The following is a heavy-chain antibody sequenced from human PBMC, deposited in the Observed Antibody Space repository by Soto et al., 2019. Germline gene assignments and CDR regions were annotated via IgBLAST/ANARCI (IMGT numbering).Heavy chain of an antibody. V-gene: IGHV4-39*01. CDR1: GGSISSSSYY. J-gene: IGHJ2*01. CDR2: IYYSGST. Sequence: QLQLQESGPGLVKPSETLSLTCTVSGGSISSSSYYWGWIRQPPGKGLEWIGSIYYSGSTYYNPSLKNRVTISVDTSRNQFSLKLSCVTGADTAVYYCASTLYYYDSSGYYYVWYFDLWGRGTLVTVSS. CDR3: ASTLYYYDSSGYYYVWYFDL. D-gene: IGHD3-22*01.